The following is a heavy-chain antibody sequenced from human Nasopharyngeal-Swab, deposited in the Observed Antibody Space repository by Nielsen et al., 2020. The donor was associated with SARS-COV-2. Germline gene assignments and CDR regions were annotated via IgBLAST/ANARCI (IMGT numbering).Heavy chain of an antibody. CDR3: ARHLPLRFLEWLFPDYFDY. V-gene: IGHV3-21*01. D-gene: IGHD3-3*01. CDR2: ISSSSSYI. Sequence: GESLKISWAASGFTFCSYSMTWVRQAPGKVLEWDSSISSSSSYIYYSDSVKGRFTISRDNAKNSLYLQMNSLRAADTAVYYCARHLPLRFLEWLFPDYFDYWGQGTLVTVSS. CDR1: GFTFCSYS. J-gene: IGHJ4*02.